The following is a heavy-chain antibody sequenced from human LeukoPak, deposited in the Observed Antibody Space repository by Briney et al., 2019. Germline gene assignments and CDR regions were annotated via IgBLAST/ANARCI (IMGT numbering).Heavy chain of an antibody. J-gene: IGHJ4*02. CDR3: TRESGNSRFFDF. CDR2: MYHDGSAT. CDR1: GLTFSDDW. V-gene: IGHV3-74*01. Sequence: GGTPTLSCVVSGLTFSDDWIHLVRQPQGKDQMSVSRMYHDGSATTYADSVKSRYTISRDNTKNKLDLQMSSLRAECPAIKYCTRESGNSRFFDFWGQGTPVTVSS. D-gene: IGHD4-23*01.